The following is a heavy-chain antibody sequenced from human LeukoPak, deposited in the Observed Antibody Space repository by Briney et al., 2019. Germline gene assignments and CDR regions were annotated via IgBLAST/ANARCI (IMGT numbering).Heavy chain of an antibody. CDR3: ARLHYGGNYGYYYYYMDV. CDR2: LSDTGNT. CDR1: GGSFSSSSYY. D-gene: IGHD4-23*01. J-gene: IGHJ6*03. V-gene: IGHV4-39*02. Sequence: SETLSLTCNVSGGSFSSSSYYWGWIRQPPGKGLEWIGSLSDTGNTYYRPSLKSRVTISEDMSRNRFSLKLTSVTAADTAVYYCARLHYGGNYGYYYYYMDVWGKGTTVTISS.